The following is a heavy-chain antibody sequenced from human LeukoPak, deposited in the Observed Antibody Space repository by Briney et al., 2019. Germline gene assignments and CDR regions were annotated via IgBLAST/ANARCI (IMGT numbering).Heavy chain of an antibody. Sequence: GGSLRLSCVASEFTFSTYWISWVRQAPGKGLEWVANIKQDGSEKNYVDSVKGRFTISRDNAKNSLYLQMNSLRAEDTAEYYCARDTRGIFDYWGQGTLVTVSS. V-gene: IGHV3-7*05. CDR3: ARDTRGIFDY. CDR1: EFTFSTYW. J-gene: IGHJ4*02. D-gene: IGHD3-10*01. CDR2: IKQDGSEK.